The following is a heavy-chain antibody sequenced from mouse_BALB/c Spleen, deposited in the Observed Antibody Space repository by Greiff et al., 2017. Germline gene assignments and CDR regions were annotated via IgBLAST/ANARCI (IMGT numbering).Heavy chain of an antibody. V-gene: IGHV1-82*01. CDR2: IYPGDGDT. CDR3: ARYYYGSSYAMDY. Sequence: VQLQQSGPELVKPGASVKISCKASGYAFSSSWMNWVKQRPGQGLEWIGRIYPGDGDTNYNGKFKGKATLTADKSSSTAYMQLSSLTSVDSAVYFCARYYYGSSYAMDYWGQGTSVTVSS. CDR1: GYAFSSSW. D-gene: IGHD1-1*01. J-gene: IGHJ4*01.